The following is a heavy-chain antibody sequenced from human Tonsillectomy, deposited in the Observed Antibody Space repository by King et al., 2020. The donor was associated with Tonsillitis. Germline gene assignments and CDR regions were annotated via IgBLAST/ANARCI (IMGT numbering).Heavy chain of an antibody. CDR2: IRWNSGST. CDR1: GFTFDNYA. CDR3: AKDKEAGGTSPLDF. D-gene: IGHD1-26*01. Sequence: VQLVESGGGLVQPGKSLRLSCAASGFTFDNYAMHWVRQAPGKGLEWVSGIRWNSGSTDYADSVKGRFTISRDNAKNSLYLQLNSLRTEDTALYYCAKDKEAGGTSPLDFWGQGTPVTVSS. V-gene: IGHV3-9*01. J-gene: IGHJ4*02.